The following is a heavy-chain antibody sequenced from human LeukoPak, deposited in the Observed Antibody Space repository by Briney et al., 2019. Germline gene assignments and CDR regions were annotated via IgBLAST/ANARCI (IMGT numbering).Heavy chain of an antibody. CDR2: ISTTSSDT. V-gene: IGHV3-11*01. J-gene: IGHJ4*02. Sequence: GGSLRLSCAASKFTFSDYYMNWIRQAPGKGLEWVSYISTTSSDTYYADVVKGRFTISRDNANNSLYLQMNSLRVEDTAVYYCVRGARWGYYLDYWGQGSLVTVSS. CDR1: KFTFSDYY. D-gene: IGHD4-23*01. CDR3: VRGARWGYYLDY.